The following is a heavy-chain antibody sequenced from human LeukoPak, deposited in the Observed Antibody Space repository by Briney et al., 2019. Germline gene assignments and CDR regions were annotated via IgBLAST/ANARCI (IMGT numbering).Heavy chain of an antibody. J-gene: IGHJ4*02. Sequence: GGSLRLSCAASGFTFSDYYMNWIRQAPGKGLEWVSYISSSGSTIYYADSVKGRFTISRDNAKNSLHLQMNSLRAEDTAVYYCARDAIAVAGTGIDYWGQGTLVTVSS. V-gene: IGHV3-11*01. CDR2: ISSSGSTI. D-gene: IGHD6-19*01. CDR3: ARDAIAVAGTGIDY. CDR1: GFTFSDYY.